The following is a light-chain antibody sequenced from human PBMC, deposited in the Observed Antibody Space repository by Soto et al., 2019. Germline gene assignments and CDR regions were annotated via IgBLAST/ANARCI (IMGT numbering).Light chain of an antibody. J-gene: IGLJ2*01. CDR3: SSYSTSSTLL. CDR1: NSDIGRYNY. CDR2: EVN. V-gene: IGLV2-14*01. Sequence: QSALTQPASVSGSPGQSITIFCTGTNSDIGRYNYVSWYQQYPGKAPKVLIYEVNNRPSGVSSRFSGSKSGNTASLTISGLQAEDEADYYCSSYSTSSTLLFGGGTKLTVL.